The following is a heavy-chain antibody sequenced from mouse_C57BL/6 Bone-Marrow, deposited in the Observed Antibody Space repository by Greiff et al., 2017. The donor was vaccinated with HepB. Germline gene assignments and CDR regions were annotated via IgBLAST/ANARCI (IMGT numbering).Heavy chain of an antibody. Sequence: DVKLVESGGGLVKPGGSLKLSCAASGFTFSSYAMSWVRQTPEKRLEWVATISDGGSYTYYPDNVKGRFTISRDNAKNNLYLQMSHLKSEDTAMYYCARDLGQGDAMDYWGQGTSVTVSS. CDR1: GFTFSSYA. J-gene: IGHJ4*01. D-gene: IGHD3-3*01. CDR3: ARDLGQGDAMDY. CDR2: ISDGGSYT. V-gene: IGHV5-4*01.